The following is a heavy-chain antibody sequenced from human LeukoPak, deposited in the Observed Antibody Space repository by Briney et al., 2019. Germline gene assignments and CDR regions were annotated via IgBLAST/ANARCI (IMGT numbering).Heavy chain of an antibody. D-gene: IGHD3-22*01. CDR2: INPNSGGA. V-gene: IGHV1-2*02. J-gene: IGHJ3*02. CDR3: ARDSRNYYDSRGGGDEAFDI. CDR1: GYTFTGYY. Sequence: GASVKVSCKTSGYTFTGYYIQWVRQAPGQGLEWMGWINPNSGGASYVQKFQGRVTMTSDTSISTAYMELSSLRSDDTAVYYSARDSRNYYDSRGGGDEAFDIWGQGTMVTVSS.